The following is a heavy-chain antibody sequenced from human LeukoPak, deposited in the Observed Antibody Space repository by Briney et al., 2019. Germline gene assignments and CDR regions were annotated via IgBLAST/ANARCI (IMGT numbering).Heavy chain of an antibody. CDR3: ASTDSSGCYSHFQH. J-gene: IGHJ1*01. CDR2: IYSGGCT. V-gene: IGHV3-53*01. Sequence: PGGSLRLSCAASGFTVSSNYMSWVRQAPGKGLEWVSVIYSGGCTYYADSVKGRFTISRDNSKNTLYLQMNSLRAEDTAVYYCASTDSSGCYSHFQHWGQGTLVTVSS. D-gene: IGHD3-22*01. CDR1: GFTVSSNY.